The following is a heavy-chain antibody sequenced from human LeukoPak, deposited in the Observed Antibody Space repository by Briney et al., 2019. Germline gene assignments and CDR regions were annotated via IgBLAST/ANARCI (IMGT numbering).Heavy chain of an antibody. D-gene: IGHD6-19*01. J-gene: IGHJ4*02. Sequence: GGSLRLSCAASGFTFSNAWMSWVRQAPGKGLEWVGHIKGKTDGGTTHYAAPVKGRFIISRDDSKNTLYLQMNSLRTEDTAVCYCTTDGGIAVRPLFDYWGQGTLVTVSS. V-gene: IGHV3-15*01. CDR1: GFTFSNAW. CDR3: TTDGGIAVRPLFDY. CDR2: IKGKTDGGTT.